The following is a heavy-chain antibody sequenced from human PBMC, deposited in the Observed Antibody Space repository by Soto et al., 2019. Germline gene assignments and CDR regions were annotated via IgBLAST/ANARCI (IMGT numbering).Heavy chain of an antibody. J-gene: IGHJ5*02. D-gene: IGHD6-19*01. V-gene: IGHV4-39*01. CDR2: IYYSGST. Sequence: QLQLQESGPGLVKPSETLSLTCTVSGGSISSSSYYWGWIRQPPGKGLEWIGSIYYSGSTYYNPSLKSRVTITVDASKNQFSRKLSSVTAADTAVYYCARRRGGRGIAVAGNNWFDPWGQGTLVTVSS. CDR1: GGSISSSSYY. CDR3: ARRRGGRGIAVAGNNWFDP.